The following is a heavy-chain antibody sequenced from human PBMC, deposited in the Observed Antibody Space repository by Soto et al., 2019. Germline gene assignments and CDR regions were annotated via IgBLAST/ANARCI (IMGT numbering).Heavy chain of an antibody. CDR1: GFTFSSYA. D-gene: IGHD5-12*01. J-gene: IGHJ6*02. V-gene: IGHV3-30-3*01. CDR2: ISYDGSNK. CDR3: ARDYYRFNSGYGFSMDV. Sequence: QVQLVESGGGVVQPGRSLRLSCAASGFTFSSYAMHWVRQAPGKGLEWVAVISYDGSNKYYADSVKGRFTISRDNSKNKLYRQMNSLRAEDTAVYYCARDYYRFNSGYGFSMDVWGQGTTVTVSS.